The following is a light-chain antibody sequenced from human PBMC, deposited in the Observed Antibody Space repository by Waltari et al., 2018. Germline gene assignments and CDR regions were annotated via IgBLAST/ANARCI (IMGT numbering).Light chain of an antibody. V-gene: IGKV3-20*01. CDR1: QSVTSIA. CDR2: GAS. CDR3: QHYDGSVVT. Sequence: DTVLTQSPDTVSLSPGDRGTLSCRASQSVTSIALSWFQQRPGQAPRLLIYGASKRATDIPDRFSGSGSGTDFTLTISRLEPEDFAVYYCQHYDGSVVTFGGGTKVEI. J-gene: IGKJ4*01.